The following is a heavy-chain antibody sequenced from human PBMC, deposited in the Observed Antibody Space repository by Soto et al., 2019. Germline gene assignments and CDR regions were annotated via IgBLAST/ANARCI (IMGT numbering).Heavy chain of an antibody. Sequence: GGSLRLSCAASGFTVTNSYMAWVRQAPGKGLEWVSVVYTSGRTYHADSVKGRFTVSRDISTNMFFLQMNKLSAEDMAVYYCVTAVRGYNANGDLWGQGTTVTVSS. CDR1: GFTVTNSY. V-gene: IGHV3-53*01. CDR3: VTAVRGYNANGDL. J-gene: IGHJ6*02. D-gene: IGHD5-12*01. CDR2: VYTSGRT.